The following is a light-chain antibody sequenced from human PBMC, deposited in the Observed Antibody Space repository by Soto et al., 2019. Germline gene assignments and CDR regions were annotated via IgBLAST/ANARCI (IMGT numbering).Light chain of an antibody. CDR2: GAS. CDR3: QQYGDSPRT. CDR1: QSISNRY. J-gene: IGKJ5*01. Sequence: EVVLTQSPAILSLSPGERATLSCGASQSISNRYLAWYQQKPGQAPRLLIYGASSRATGIPERFSGSGSGTDFTLTIARLEPEDFAVYYCQQYGDSPRTFGQGTRLEIK. V-gene: IGKV3-20*01.